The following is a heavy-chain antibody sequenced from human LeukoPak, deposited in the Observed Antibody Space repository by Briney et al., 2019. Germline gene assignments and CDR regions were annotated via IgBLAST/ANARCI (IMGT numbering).Heavy chain of an antibody. J-gene: IGHJ3*02. CDR2: IYYSGST. CDR3: AREYSSSSGRRAFDI. D-gene: IGHD6-6*01. V-gene: IGHV4-59*08. CDR1: GGSIIGYY. Sequence: SETLSLTCTVSGGSIIGYYWSWIRQPPGKGLEWIGYIYYSGSTNYNPSLKSRLTISIDTSENQFSLKLSSVTATDTVVYYCAREYSSSSGRRAFDIWGQGTMVTVSS.